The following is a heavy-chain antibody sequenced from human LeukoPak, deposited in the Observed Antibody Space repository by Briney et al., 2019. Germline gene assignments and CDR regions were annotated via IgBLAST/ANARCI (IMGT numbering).Heavy chain of an antibody. CDR2: ISYDGSNK. Sequence: GGSLRLSCAASGFTFSSYAMHWVRQAPSKGLEWVAVISYDGSNKYYADSVKGRFTISRDNSKNTLYLQMNSLRAEDTAVYYCARSPMVRLLRYFDYWGQGTLVTVSS. D-gene: IGHD4/OR15-4a*01. CDR1: GFTFSSYA. J-gene: IGHJ4*02. V-gene: IGHV3-30-3*01. CDR3: ARSPMVRLLRYFDY.